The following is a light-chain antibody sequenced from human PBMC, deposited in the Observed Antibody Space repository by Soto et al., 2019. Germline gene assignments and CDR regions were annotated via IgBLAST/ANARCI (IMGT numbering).Light chain of an antibody. CDR3: QSYDSSNHVV. CDR2: EDN. V-gene: IGLV6-57*04. J-gene: IGLJ2*01. CDR1: SGSIASNY. Sequence: NFMLTQPHSVSEYPGKTVTISCTRSSGSIASNYVQWYQQRPGSAPTTVIYEDNQRPSGVPDRFSGSIDSSSNSASLTISGLKTEDEADYYCQSYDSSNHVVFGGGTKLTVL.